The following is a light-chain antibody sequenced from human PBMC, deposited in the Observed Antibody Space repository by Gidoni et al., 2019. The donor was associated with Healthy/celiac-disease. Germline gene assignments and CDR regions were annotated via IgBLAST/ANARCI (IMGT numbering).Light chain of an antibody. CDR1: SSDVGGYNY. V-gene: IGLV2-11*01. CDR2: DVS. Sequence: QSALTQPRSVSGSPGQSVTISCIGTSSDVGGYNYVSWYQQHPGKAPKLMIYDVSKRPSGVPDRFSGSKSGNTASLPISGLQGEDEAEYYCCSYAGRYKPNYVFGTGTRVAVL. J-gene: IGLJ1*01. CDR3: CSYAGRYKPNYV.